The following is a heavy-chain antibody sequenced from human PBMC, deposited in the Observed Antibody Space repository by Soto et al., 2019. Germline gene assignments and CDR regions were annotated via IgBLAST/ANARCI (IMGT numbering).Heavy chain of an antibody. V-gene: IGHV4-31*03. CDR2: IYYSGST. D-gene: IGHD2-2*01. Sequence: QVQLQESGPGLVKPSQTLSLTCTVSGGSISSGGYYWSWIRQHPGKGLEWIGYIYYSGSTYYNPSLKRRVTRSVDTSKHQFHLKLSSVTAADTAVYYCARAPRSRMAFDIWGQGTMVTVSS. CDR1: GGSISSGGYY. J-gene: IGHJ3*02. CDR3: ARAPRSRMAFDI.